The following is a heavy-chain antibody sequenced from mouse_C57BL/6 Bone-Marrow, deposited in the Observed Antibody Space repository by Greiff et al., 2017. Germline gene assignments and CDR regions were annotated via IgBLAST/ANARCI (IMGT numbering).Heavy chain of an antibody. CDR3: TTRGYYGFDY. CDR1: GFNIKDDY. J-gene: IGHJ2*01. D-gene: IGHD2-1*01. CDR2: IDPENGDT. V-gene: IGHV14-4*01. Sequence: SGAELVRPGASVKLSCTASGFNIKDDYMHWVKQRPEQGLEWIGWIDPENGDTEYASKFQGKATITADTSSNTAYLQLSSLTSEDTAVYYCTTRGYYGFDYWGQGTTLTVSS.